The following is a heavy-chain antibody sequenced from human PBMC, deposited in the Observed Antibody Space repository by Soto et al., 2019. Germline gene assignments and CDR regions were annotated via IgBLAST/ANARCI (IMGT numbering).Heavy chain of an antibody. CDR2: ISYDGSNK. J-gene: IGHJ4*02. D-gene: IGHD2-15*01. CDR3: AKDLMLGYCSGGSCYSLDY. Sequence: PGGSLRLSCAASGFTFSSYGMHWVRQAPGKGLEWVAVISYDGSNKYYADSVKGRFTISRDNSKNTLYLQMNSLRAEDTAVYYCAKDLMLGYCSGGSCYSLDYWGQGTLVTVSS. V-gene: IGHV3-30*18. CDR1: GFTFSSYG.